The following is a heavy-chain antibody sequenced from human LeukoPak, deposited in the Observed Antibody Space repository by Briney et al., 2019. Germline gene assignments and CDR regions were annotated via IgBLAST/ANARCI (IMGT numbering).Heavy chain of an antibody. CDR2: ISGSGGST. V-gene: IGHV3-23*01. J-gene: IGHJ4*02. Sequence: GGSLRLSWAASGFTFSSYAMSWVRQAPGKGLEWVSAISGSGGSTYYADSEKGRFTISRDNSKNTLYLQMNSLRAEGTAVYYCAAGTNIVVVVAATLDYWGQGTLVTVSS. D-gene: IGHD2-15*01. CDR1: GFTFSSYA. CDR3: AAGTNIVVVVAATLDY.